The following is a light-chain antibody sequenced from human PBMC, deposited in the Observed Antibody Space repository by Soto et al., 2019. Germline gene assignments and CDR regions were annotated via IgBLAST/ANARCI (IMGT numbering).Light chain of an antibody. Sequence: QYALTQPASVSGSPGQSITISCTGTSSDVGSYNLVSWYQQHPGKAPQLMIYEGSKRPSGVSNRFSGSKSGNTASLTISGLQAEDEADYYCCSYAASGTYVFGTGTKLTVL. CDR1: SSDVGSYNL. CDR2: EGS. CDR3: CSYAASGTYV. V-gene: IGLV2-23*01. J-gene: IGLJ1*01.